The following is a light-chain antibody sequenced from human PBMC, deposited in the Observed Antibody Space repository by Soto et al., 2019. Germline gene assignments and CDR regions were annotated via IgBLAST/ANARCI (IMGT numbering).Light chain of an antibody. J-gene: IGKJ1*01. CDR1: QSVSNN. V-gene: IGKV3D-15*01. CDR2: NAS. Sequence: EIVLTQSPATLSLSPGEIVTLSCRASQSVSNNLAWYKQKPGQAPRLLIKNASTRDADIPARFGGSGPGTEVTLTISRRQSEHFAIYSCQRYNNWPWTWGQGTRVQSK. CDR3: QRYNNWPWT.